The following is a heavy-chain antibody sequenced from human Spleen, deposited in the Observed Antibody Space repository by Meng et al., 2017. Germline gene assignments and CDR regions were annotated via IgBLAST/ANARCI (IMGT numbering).Heavy chain of an antibody. J-gene: IGHJ4*02. CDR2: IYTTGST. CDR3: AGSLPSYFDY. CDR1: GGSISSYF. V-gene: IGHV4-4*07. Sequence: SETLSLTCTVSGGSISSYFWTWIRQPAGKGLEWIGRIYTTGSTNYNPSLKSRVTMSVDTSTNQFSLKLNSMTAADTAVYYCAGSLPSYFDYWGQGTLVTVSS.